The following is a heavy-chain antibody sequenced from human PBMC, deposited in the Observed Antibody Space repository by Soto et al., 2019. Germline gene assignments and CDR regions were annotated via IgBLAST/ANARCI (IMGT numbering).Heavy chain of an antibody. CDR3: ARSPQYCTSTNCGAYFDY. J-gene: IGHJ4*02. Sequence: EVQLVESGGGLVQPGRSLRLSCAASGFTFDNYAMHWVRQAPGKGLEWVSGISWNSGNTDYAGSVKGRFIISRDSAKNTLYLQMSSLRAEDTALYYCARSPQYCTSTNCGAYFDYWGQGTLVTVSS. V-gene: IGHV3-9*01. CDR1: GFTFDNYA. D-gene: IGHD2-2*01. CDR2: ISWNSGNT.